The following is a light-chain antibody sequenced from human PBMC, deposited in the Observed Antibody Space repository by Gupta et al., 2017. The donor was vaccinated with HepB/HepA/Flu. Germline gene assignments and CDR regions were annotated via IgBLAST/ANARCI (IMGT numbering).Light chain of an antibody. J-gene: IGLJ2*01. Sequence: SSELTPDPAVSVALGQTVSITCQGDTLRGFYANWYQQKPGQAPVIVISVKNNRPSGIPDRFSGSSAGDTASLTITGAQAEDEADYYCNSRDSSGNVVFGGGTKLTVL. V-gene: IGLV3-19*01. CDR2: VKN. CDR1: TLRGFY. CDR3: NSRDSSGNVV.